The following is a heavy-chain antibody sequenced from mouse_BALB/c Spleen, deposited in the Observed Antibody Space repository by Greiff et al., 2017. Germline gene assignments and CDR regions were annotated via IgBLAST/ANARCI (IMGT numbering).Heavy chain of an antibody. Sequence: VQLQQSGAELVKPGASVKLSCTASGFNIKDTYMHWVKQRPEQGLEWIGRIDPANGNTKYDPKFQGKATITADTSSNTAYLQLSSLTSEDTAVYYCARSKGSFYAMDYGGQGTSVTVSS. CDR3: ARSKGSFYAMDY. V-gene: IGHV14-3*02. CDR2: IDPANGNT. CDR1: GFNIKDTY. D-gene: IGHD1-3*01. J-gene: IGHJ4*01.